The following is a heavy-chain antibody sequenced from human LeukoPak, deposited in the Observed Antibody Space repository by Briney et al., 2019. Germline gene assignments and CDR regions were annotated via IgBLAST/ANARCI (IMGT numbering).Heavy chain of an antibody. CDR2: ISSSSSYI. CDR3: ARGTGWSYYYYGMDV. V-gene: IGHV3-21*01. Sequence: PGGSLRLSCAASGFTFSSYSMNWVRQDPGKGLEWVSSISSSSSYIYYADSVKGRFTISRDNAKNSLYLQMNSLRAEDTAVYYCARGTGWSYYYYGMDVWGQGTTVTGSS. J-gene: IGHJ6*02. CDR1: GFTFSSYS. D-gene: IGHD6-19*01.